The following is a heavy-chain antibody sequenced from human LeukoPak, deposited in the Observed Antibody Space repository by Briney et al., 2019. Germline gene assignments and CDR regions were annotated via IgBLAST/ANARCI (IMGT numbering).Heavy chain of an antibody. J-gene: IGHJ4*02. CDR1: GGTFSSYA. V-gene: IGHV1-69*01. Sequence: GASVKVSCKASGGTFSSYAISWVRQAPGQGLEWMGGIIPIFGTANYAQKFQGKVTITADESTSTAYMELSSLRSEDTAVYYCARDLGNYYGSGSYYYWGQGTLVTVSS. D-gene: IGHD3-10*01. CDR2: IIPIFGTA. CDR3: ARDLGNYYGSGSYYY.